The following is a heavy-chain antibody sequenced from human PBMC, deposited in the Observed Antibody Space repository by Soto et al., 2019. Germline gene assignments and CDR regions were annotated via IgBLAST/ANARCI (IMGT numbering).Heavy chain of an antibody. CDR3: ARDPRLRYFDWLSAQYGMDV. J-gene: IGHJ6*02. Sequence: SVKVSCKASGGTFSSCAISWVRQAPGQGLEWMGGIIPIFGTANYAQKFQGRVTITADKSTSTAYMELSSLRSEDTAVYYCARDPRLRYFDWLSAQYGMDVWGQGTTVTVSS. CDR1: GGTFSSCA. CDR2: IIPIFGTA. V-gene: IGHV1-69*06. D-gene: IGHD3-9*01.